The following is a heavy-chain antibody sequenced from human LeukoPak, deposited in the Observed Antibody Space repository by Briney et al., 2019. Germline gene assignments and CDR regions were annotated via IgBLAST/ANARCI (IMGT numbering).Heavy chain of an antibody. CDR3: ATENPPFYGDYEPYYYYGMDV. CDR1: GYTLTELS. J-gene: IGHJ6*02. D-gene: IGHD4-17*01. CDR2: FDPEDGET. V-gene: IGHV1-24*01. Sequence: GASVKVSCKVSGYTLTELSMHWVRQAPGKGLEWMGGFDPEDGETIYAQKFQGRVTMTEDTSTDTAYMELSSLRSEDTAVYYCATENPPFYGDYEPYYYYGMDVWGQGTTVTVSS.